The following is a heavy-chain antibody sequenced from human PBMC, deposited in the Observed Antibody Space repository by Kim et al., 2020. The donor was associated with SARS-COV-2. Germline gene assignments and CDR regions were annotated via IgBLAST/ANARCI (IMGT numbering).Heavy chain of an antibody. CDR3: AKSKLLWFGELPDY. CDR1: GFTFSSYA. Sequence: GGSLRLSCAASGFTFSSYAMSWVRQAPGKGLEWVSAISGSGGSTYYADSVKGRFTISRDNSKNTLYLQMNSLRAEDTAVYYCAKSKLLWFGELPDYWGQGTLVTVSS. D-gene: IGHD3-10*01. V-gene: IGHV3-23*01. J-gene: IGHJ4*02. CDR2: ISGSGGST.